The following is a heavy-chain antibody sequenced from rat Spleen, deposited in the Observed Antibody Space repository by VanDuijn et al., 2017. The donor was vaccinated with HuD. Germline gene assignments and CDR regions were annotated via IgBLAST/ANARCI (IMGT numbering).Heavy chain of an antibody. Sequence: EVQLVESGGGLVQPGRSLKLSCAASGFTFSDFYMAWVRQAPTKGLEWVATISYDGGSTYYRGSVKGRFTISRDNAKSTLSLQMDSLRSEDTATYYCARRHYGYTDYFDYWGQGVMVTVSS. CDR1: GFTFSDFY. CDR2: ISYDGGST. V-gene: IGHV5-7*01. CDR3: ARRHYGYTDYFDY. D-gene: IGHD1-9*01. J-gene: IGHJ2*01.